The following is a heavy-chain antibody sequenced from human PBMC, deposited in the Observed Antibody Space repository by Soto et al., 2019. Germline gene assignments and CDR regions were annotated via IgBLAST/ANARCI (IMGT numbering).Heavy chain of an antibody. D-gene: IGHD3-10*01. CDR1: GFTFSSYS. Sequence: EVQLLESGGGLVQPGGSLRLPCAASGFTFSSYSMSWVRQAPGKGLEWVSGFRSSGDGGTTYYADSVKGRFTISRDNSKNTLFLQMNSLRAEDTAIYYCAKKVNSGPGSQYFDYWGQGTLVTVSS. J-gene: IGHJ4*02. CDR3: AKKVNSGPGSQYFDY. CDR2: FRSSGDGGTT. V-gene: IGHV3-23*01.